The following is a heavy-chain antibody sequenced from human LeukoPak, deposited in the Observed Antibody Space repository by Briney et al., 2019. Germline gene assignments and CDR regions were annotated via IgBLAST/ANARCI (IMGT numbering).Heavy chain of an antibody. CDR2: ISAYNGNT. D-gene: IGHD6-19*01. CDR3: GRDRSSGWSHSFDY. Sequence: ASVKVSCKASGYTFTSYGISWVRQAPGQGLEWMGWISAYNGNTDYAQKLQGRITMTTDTSTSTAYMELRRLRTDDTAVYYCGRDRSSGWSHSFDYWGQGTLVTVSS. CDR1: GYTFTSYG. J-gene: IGHJ4*02. V-gene: IGHV1-18*01.